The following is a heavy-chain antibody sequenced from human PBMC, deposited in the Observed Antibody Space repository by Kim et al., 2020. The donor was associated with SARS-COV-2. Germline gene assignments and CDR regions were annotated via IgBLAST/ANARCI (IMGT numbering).Heavy chain of an antibody. D-gene: IGHD6-13*01. V-gene: IGHV1-3*01. Sequence: ASVKVSCKASGYSFTSYDIHWLRQVPGQRPEWMGWINPGNGNKKYSQKFQDRVTITRDTSASIVNVELSSLRSEDTAVYYCAREHTSSWYDSWGQGTLVTVSS. J-gene: IGHJ5*01. CDR3: AREHTSSWYDS. CDR2: INPGNGNK. CDR1: GYSFTSYD.